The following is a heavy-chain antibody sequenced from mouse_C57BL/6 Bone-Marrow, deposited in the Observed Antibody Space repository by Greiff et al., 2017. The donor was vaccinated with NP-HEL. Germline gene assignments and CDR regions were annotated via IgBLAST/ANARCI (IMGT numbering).Heavy chain of an antibody. D-gene: IGHD2-4*01. CDR1: GFTFSSYG. Sequence: EVHLVESGGDLVKPGGSLKLSCAASGFTFSSYGMSWVRQTPDKRLEWVATISSGGSYTYYPDSVKGRFTISRDNAKNTLYLQMSSLKSEDTAMYYCARRGGLRRRYAMDYWGQGTSVTVSS. CDR3: ARRGGLRRRYAMDY. V-gene: IGHV5-6*01. J-gene: IGHJ4*01. CDR2: ISSGGSYT.